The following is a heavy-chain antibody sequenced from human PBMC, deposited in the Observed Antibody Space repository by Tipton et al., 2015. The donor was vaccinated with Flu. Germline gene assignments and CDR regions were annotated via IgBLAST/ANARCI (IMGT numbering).Heavy chain of an antibody. J-gene: IGHJ5*02. CDR1: GGSISSSRYY. D-gene: IGHD4-11*01. Sequence: LRLSCTVSGGSISSSRYYWGWIRQPPGKGLEWIGSIYHSGTAYYNPSLKSRVTISVDTSKNQISLKLSSVTAADTAVYYCARYPESNYHWFGPWGQGAPVTVSS. CDR2: IYHSGTA. V-gene: IGHV4-39*07. CDR3: ARYPESNYHWFGP.